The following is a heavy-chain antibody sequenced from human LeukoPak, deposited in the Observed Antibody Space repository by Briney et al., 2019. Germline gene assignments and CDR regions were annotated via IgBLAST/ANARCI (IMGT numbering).Heavy chain of an antibody. J-gene: IGHJ4*02. CDR1: GYTFTGYY. D-gene: IGHD4-17*01. V-gene: IGHV1-2*02. CDR3: ARDGGRLRGDY. Sequence: ASVKVSCKASGYTFTGYYMHWVRQAAGQGLAGMGWINPNSGSTNYAQNFQGRVTMTRDTSISTAYMELSRLRSDDTAVYYCARDGGRLRGDYWGQGPLVTVSS. CDR2: INPNSGST.